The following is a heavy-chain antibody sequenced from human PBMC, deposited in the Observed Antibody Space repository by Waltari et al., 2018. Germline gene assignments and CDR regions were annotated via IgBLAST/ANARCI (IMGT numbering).Heavy chain of an antibody. CDR3: ARGGGGDWEWFDP. D-gene: IGHD2-21*02. Sequence: QVQLRESGPSLPKPSETLSLICTVSGGSISGFYWSWVRQPPGKGLDWIGYIYYTGSTNFNPSLKSRVTMSVDTSKNQFSLKLSSVTAADTAFYYCARGGGGDWEWFDPWGQGTLVTVSS. CDR2: IYYTGST. CDR1: GGSISGFY. V-gene: IGHV4-59*01. J-gene: IGHJ5*02.